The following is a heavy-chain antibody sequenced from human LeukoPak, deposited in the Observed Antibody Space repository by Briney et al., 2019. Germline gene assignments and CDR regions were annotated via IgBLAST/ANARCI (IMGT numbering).Heavy chain of an antibody. V-gene: IGHV3-21*01. CDR1: GFTFSTYW. Sequence: PGGSLRLSCAASGFTFSTYWMHWVRQAPGKGLEWVSSISSSSSYIYYADSVKGRFTISRDNAKNSLYLQMNSLRAEDTAVYYCARDPSNDSGYDPRHYWGQGTLVTVSS. CDR3: ARDPSNDSGYDPRHY. J-gene: IGHJ4*02. D-gene: IGHD5-12*01. CDR2: ISSSSSYI.